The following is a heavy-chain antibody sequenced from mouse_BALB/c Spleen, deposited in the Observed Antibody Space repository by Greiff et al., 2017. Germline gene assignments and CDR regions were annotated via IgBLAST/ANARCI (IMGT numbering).Heavy chain of an antibody. Sequence: EVKLVESGGGLVKPGGSLKLSCAASGFTFSSYTMSWVRQTPEKRLEWVATISSGGSYTYYPDSVKGRFTISRDNAKNTLYLQMSSLKSEDTAMYYCTRDGHGSSYGFAYWGQGTLVTVSA. CDR3: TRDGHGSSYGFAY. J-gene: IGHJ3*01. CDR1: GFTFSSYT. CDR2: ISSGGSYT. D-gene: IGHD1-1*01. V-gene: IGHV5-6-4*01.